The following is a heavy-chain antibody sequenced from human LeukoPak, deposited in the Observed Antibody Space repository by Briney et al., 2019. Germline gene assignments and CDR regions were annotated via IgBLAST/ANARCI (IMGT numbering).Heavy chain of an antibody. CDR2: ISYDGSNQ. CDR1: GFTFIGYG. D-gene: IGHD2-2*01. CDR3: VKDHSAIPAAMGLLDY. Sequence: QPGGSLRLSCAASGFTFIGYGMHWVRQAPGKGLEWVAGISYDGSNQYYTDSVKGRFTISRDNSKNTLYLQMNSLRPEDTAVYYCVKDHSAIPAAMGLLDYWGQGTLVTVSS. V-gene: IGHV3-30*18. J-gene: IGHJ4*02.